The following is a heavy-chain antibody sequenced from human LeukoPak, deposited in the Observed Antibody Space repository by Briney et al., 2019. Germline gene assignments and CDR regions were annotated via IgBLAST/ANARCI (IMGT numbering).Heavy chain of an antibody. CDR1: GFTFSSLW. Sequence: GGSLRLSCAASGFTFSSLWMSWVRQAPGKGLEWVGRIKSKTDGGTTDYAAPVKGRFTISRDDSKNTLYLQMNSLKTEDTAVYYCTTAGDPDAFDIWGQGTMVTVSS. CDR3: TTAGDPDAFDI. D-gene: IGHD7-27*01. J-gene: IGHJ3*02. V-gene: IGHV3-15*01. CDR2: IKSKTDGGTT.